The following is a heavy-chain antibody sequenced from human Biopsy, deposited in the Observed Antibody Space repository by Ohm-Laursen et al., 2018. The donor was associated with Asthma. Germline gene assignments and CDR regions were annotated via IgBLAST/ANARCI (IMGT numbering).Heavy chain of an antibody. CDR2: HDHEEGGT. D-gene: IGHD4-17*01. J-gene: IGHJ4*02. V-gene: IGHV1-24*01. Sequence: ASVKVSCKFSGYSLTDLSMHWVRQAPGQGLEWMGGHDHEEGGTVNARRFQGRVTMTEDTSTDTAYMEPSSLSSDDTAVYYCASDFPKDYVRYNFQFWGQGTLVTVSS. CDR1: GYSLTDLS. CDR3: ASDFPKDYVRYNFQF.